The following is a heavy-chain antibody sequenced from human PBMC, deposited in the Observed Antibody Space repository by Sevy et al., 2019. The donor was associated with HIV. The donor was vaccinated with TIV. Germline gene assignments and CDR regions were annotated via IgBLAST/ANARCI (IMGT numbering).Heavy chain of an antibody. V-gene: IGHV1-8*01. D-gene: IGHD3-22*01. CDR3: ARDTYYYISSGDFIFDS. J-gene: IGHJ4*02. CDR1: GYTFTSYD. Sequence: ASVKVSCKASGYTFTSYDINWVRQATGQGLEWMGWMNPNSGNTGYTQKFQVRVTMTRNTSISTAYMELSSLRSEDTAVYYCARDTYYYISSGDFIFDSWGQGTLVTASS. CDR2: MNPNSGNT.